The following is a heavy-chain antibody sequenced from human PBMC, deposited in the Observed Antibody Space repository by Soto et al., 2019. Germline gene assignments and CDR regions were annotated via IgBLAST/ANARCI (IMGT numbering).Heavy chain of an antibody. CDR3: ARGHIVVVVAATNFDY. CDR1: GFTFSSYW. D-gene: IGHD2-15*01. Sequence: LRRSCAASGFTFSSYWMSWVRQAPGKGLEWVANIKQDGSEKYYVDSVKGRFTISRDNAKNSLYLQMNSLRAEDTAVYYCARGHIVVVVAATNFDYWGQGTLVTVSS. J-gene: IGHJ4*02. V-gene: IGHV3-7*01. CDR2: IKQDGSEK.